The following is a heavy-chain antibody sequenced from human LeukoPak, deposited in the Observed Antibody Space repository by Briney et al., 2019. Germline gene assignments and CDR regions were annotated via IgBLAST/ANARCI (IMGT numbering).Heavy chain of an antibody. CDR2: ISKSGSTI. CDR1: GFTFSDNY. D-gene: IGHD3-3*01. J-gene: IGHJ3*02. Sequence: SGGSLRLSCAASGFTFSDNYVSWIRQAPGKGLEWVSYISKSGSTIYYAGSVKGRFTISRDNAKNSLYLQMNSLRAEDTAMYYCATLPALRFLEWPHMPDTFDIWGQGTMVAVSS. V-gene: IGHV3-11*04. CDR3: ATLPALRFLEWPHMPDTFDI.